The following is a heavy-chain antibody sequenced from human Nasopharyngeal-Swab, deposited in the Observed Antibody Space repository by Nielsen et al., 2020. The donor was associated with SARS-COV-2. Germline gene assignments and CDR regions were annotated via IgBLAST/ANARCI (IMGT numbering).Heavy chain of an antibody. CDR1: GFTFSDYW. V-gene: IGHV3-15*01. J-gene: IGHJ4*02. Sequence: GESLKISCVVSGFTFSDYWMSWVRQAPGKGLEWVGRVKSKADGGTTDYAAPVQGRFTISRDDSKNTLYLQMNSLKTEDTAVYFCTTDIRGYSALFDYWGPGTLVTVSS. CDR3: TTDIRGYSALFDY. CDR2: VKSKADGGTT. D-gene: IGHD5-12*01.